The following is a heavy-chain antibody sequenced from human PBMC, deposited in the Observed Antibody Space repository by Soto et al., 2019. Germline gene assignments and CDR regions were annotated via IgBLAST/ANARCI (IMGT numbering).Heavy chain of an antibody. Sequence: SKTVSLTCTVSGASINNNDYYWSWTRQTPGKGLEWIGYVYYSGTTDYIPSLKSRLSMSIDKSQNQFTLKLNSVTAADTATYYCARMSYFYDKWYFDLWGRGTLVTVSS. CDR2: VYYSGTT. V-gene: IGHV4-30-4*01. J-gene: IGHJ2*01. CDR3: ARMSYFYDKWYFDL. CDR1: GASINNNDYY. D-gene: IGHD3-22*01.